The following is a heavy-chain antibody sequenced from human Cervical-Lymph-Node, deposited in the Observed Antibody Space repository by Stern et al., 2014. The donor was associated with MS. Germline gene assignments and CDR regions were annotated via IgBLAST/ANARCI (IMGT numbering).Heavy chain of an antibody. D-gene: IGHD5-24*01. CDR3: ARGSGINYYDYGMDV. V-gene: IGHV4-59*01. Sequence: VQLEESGPGLVKPSETLSLTCTVSGGSISSYYWSWIRQPPGKGLEWIGFIYDSWRTNYTPSLKSRVIISSDTAKNQFSLKLSSVTAADTAVYYCARGSGINYYDYGMDVWGQGTTVTVSS. J-gene: IGHJ6*02. CDR2: IYDSWRT. CDR1: GGSISSYY.